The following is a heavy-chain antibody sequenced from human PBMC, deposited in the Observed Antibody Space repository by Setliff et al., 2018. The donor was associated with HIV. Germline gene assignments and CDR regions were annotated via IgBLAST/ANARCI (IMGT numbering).Heavy chain of an antibody. CDR1: GYTFTSYD. Sequence: ASVKVSCKASGYTFTSYDINWVRQATGQGLEWMGWMNPNSGNTGYAQKFQGRVTMTRNTSISTAYIELSSLRSEDTAVYYCARVQQWLVPDAFDIWGQGTMVTVSS. V-gene: IGHV1-8*02. CDR2: MNPNSGNT. J-gene: IGHJ3*02. D-gene: IGHD6-19*01. CDR3: ARVQQWLVPDAFDI.